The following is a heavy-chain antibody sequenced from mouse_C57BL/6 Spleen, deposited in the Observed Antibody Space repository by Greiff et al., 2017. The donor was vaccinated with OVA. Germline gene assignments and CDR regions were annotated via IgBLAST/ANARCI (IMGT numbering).Heavy chain of an antibody. J-gene: IGHJ3*01. V-gene: IGHV7-3*01. D-gene: IGHD2-9*01. CDR2: IRNKANGYTT. Sequence: EVHLVESGGGLVQPGGSLSLSCAASGFTFTDYYMSWVRQPPGKALEWLGFIRNKANGYTTEYSASVKGRFTISRDNSQSILYLQMNALRAEDSATYYCARYSYYGYWFAYWGQGTLVTVSA. CDR1: GFTFTDYY. CDR3: ARYSYYGYWFAY.